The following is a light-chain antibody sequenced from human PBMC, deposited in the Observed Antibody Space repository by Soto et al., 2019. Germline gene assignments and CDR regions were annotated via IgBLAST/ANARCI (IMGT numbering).Light chain of an antibody. V-gene: IGLV2-23*03. CDR1: SSDFGIFDL. J-gene: IGLJ2*01. CDR2: EGS. CDR3: CSYAGNRTFV. Sequence: QSALTQPASVSGSPGQSITISCTATSSDFGIFDLVSWYQQYQGKAPKVIIFEGSKRPSGVSDRFSGSTSGNTASLTISGLKAEDEADYHCCSYAGNRTFVFGGGTKLTVL.